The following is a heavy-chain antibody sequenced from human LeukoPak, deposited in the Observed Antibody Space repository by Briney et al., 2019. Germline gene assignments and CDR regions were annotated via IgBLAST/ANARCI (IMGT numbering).Heavy chain of an antibody. V-gene: IGHV3-11*06. J-gene: IGHJ3*02. CDR2: ISSSSSYT. D-gene: IGHD3-22*01. CDR1: GFTFSDYY. CDR3: ARDYDSSGYYERPRYDAFDI. Sequence: GGSLRLSCAASGFTFSDYYMSWIRQAPGKGLGWVSYISSSSSYTNYADSVKGRFTISRDNAKNSLYLQMNSLRAEDTAVYYCARDYDSSGYYERPRYDAFDIWGQGTMVTVSS.